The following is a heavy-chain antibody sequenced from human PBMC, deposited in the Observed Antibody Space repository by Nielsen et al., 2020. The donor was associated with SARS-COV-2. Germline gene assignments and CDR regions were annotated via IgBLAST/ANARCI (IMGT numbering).Heavy chain of an antibody. CDR3: ARDGSPWEYFYYGLDV. CDR1: GFTFNDYG. D-gene: IGHD1-26*01. J-gene: IGHJ6*02. Sequence: GESLQISCAASGFTFNDYGMTWVRHAPGKGVDWVSTINPYGSEKYYVDPLKGRFTITRDNTKNSLYLQMNRLRAEDTAVFYCARDGSPWEYFYYGLDVWGPGTTVTVSS. V-gene: IGHV3-7*03. CDR2: INPYGSEK.